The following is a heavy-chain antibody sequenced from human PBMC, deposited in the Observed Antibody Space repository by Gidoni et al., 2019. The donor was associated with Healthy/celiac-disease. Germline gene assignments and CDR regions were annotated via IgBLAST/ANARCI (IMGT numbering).Heavy chain of an antibody. Sequence: QITLKESGPTLVKPTQTLTLTCTFSGFSLSTSGVGVGWIRQPPGKALAWLALIYWNDDKRYSPSLKSRLTITKDTSKNQVVLTMTNMDPVDTATYYCAHRRVEAAAFPFDYWGQGTLVTVSS. J-gene: IGHJ4*02. CDR2: IYWNDDK. D-gene: IGHD6-13*01. V-gene: IGHV2-5*01. CDR3: AHRRVEAAAFPFDY. CDR1: GFSLSTSGVG.